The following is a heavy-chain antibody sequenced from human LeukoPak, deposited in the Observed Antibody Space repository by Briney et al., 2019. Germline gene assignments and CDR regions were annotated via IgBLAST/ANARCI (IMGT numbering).Heavy chain of an antibody. J-gene: IGHJ3*02. Sequence: SETLSLTCAVYGGSFSGYYWSWIRQPPRKGLEWIGEINHSGSTNYNPSLKSRVTISVDTSKNQFSLKLSSVTAADTAVYYCARGPPLDIVVVVAATRSEDAFDIWGQGTMVTVSS. CDR1: GGSFSGYY. V-gene: IGHV4-34*01. D-gene: IGHD2-15*01. CDR2: INHSGST. CDR3: ARGPPLDIVVVVAATRSEDAFDI.